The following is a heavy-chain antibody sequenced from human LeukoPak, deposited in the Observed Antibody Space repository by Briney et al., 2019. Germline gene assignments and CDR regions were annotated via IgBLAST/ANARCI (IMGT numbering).Heavy chain of an antibody. CDR3: ARDHGSGSWYGDAFDI. J-gene: IGHJ3*02. CDR1: GGSISSYY. D-gene: IGHD6-13*01. Sequence: SETLSLTCTVSGGSISSYYWSWIRQPPGKGLEWIGYIYYSGSTNYSPSLKSRVTISVDTSKNQFSLKLSSVNAADTAVYYCARDHGSGSWYGDAFDIWGQGTMVTVSS. V-gene: IGHV4-59*01. CDR2: IYYSGST.